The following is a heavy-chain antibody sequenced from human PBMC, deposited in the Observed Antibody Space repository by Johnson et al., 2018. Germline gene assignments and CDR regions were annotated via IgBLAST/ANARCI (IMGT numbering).Heavy chain of an antibody. V-gene: IGHV3-7*01. CDR3: ANIDTSGRGAYLQY. CDR2: IKQDGSEK. J-gene: IGHJ1*01. D-gene: IGHD3-22*01. CDR1: GFTFSSYS. Sequence: VQLVQSGGGLVQPGGSLRLSCAASGFTFSSYSMNWVRQAPGKGLEWVANIKQDGSEKHYVDSVKGRFTMSRDSAKSSLYLQRNSPRAEDTAVEYCANIDTSGRGAYLQYWGQGTLVTVSS.